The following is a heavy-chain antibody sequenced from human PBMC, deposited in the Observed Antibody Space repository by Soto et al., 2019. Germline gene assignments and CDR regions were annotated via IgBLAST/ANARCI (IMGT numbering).Heavy chain of an antibody. D-gene: IGHD4-17*01. CDR2: ISGSGDSS. CDR3: AADYGDYSFIYYYYGMDV. J-gene: IGHJ6*02. V-gene: IGHV3-23*01. Sequence: GGSLRLSCTASGFTFSSFGMAWVRQAPGKGLEWVSAISGSGDSSYYADSVKDRFTISRDNPTNTLYLQMNNLRAEDTAVYYCAADYGDYSFIYYYYGMDVWGQGTTVTVSS. CDR1: GFTFSSFG.